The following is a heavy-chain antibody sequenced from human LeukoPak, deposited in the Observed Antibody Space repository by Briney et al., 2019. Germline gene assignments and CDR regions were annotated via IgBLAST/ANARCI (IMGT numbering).Heavy chain of an antibody. CDR3: TTGAIAAAASDAFDI. CDR2: IKSKTDGGTT. Sequence: GGSLRLSCAASGFTFSNAWMSWVRQAPGKGLEWVGRIKSKTDGGTTDYAAPVKGRFTISRDDSKNTLYLQMNSLKTEDTAVYYSTTGAIAAAASDAFDIWGQGTMVTASS. D-gene: IGHD6-13*01. CDR1: GFTFSNAW. V-gene: IGHV3-15*01. J-gene: IGHJ3*02.